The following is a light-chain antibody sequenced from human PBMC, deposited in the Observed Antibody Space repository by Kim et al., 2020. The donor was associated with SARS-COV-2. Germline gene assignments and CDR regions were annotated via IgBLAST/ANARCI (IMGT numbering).Light chain of an antibody. J-gene: IGKJ2*01. CDR1: QSVSSSY. CDR3: QQYGSSYT. CDR2: GAS. V-gene: IGKV3-20*01. Sequence: EIVLTQSPGTLSLSPGERATLSCRASQSVSSSYLAWYQQKPGQAPRLLINGASSRATGIPDRFSGSGSGTDFTHTISRLEPEDFAVYYCQQYGSSYTFGKETELEL.